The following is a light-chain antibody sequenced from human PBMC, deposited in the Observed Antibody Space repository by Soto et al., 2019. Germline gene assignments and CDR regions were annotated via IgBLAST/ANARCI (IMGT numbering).Light chain of an antibody. J-gene: IGKJ4*01. CDR3: QQRRNWPPLT. Sequence: ETVLTQSPATLSLSPGETATLSCRASESVDIYLAWYQQKPGQAPRLLIYHSSNRATGIPARFSGSGSGTDFTLTITSRAPEDSAVYYCQQRRNWPPLTFGGGTRVEI. CDR1: ESVDIY. CDR2: HSS. V-gene: IGKV3-11*01.